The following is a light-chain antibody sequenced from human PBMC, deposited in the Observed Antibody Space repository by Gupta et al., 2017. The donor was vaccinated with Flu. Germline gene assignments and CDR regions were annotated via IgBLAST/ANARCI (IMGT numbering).Light chain of an antibody. CDR3: CSYAGRSTPHFV. J-gene: IGLJ1*01. CDR2: DVS. CDR1: SSDVSGYTS. V-gene: IGLV2-11*01. Sequence: QSALTQPRSVSGSPGQSVPISCTGLSSDVSGYTSVSWCQHHPGKAPKLIIYDVSNRPSGVPNRFSGSKSGDTASLTISGLQAEDEAEYYCCSYAGRSTPHFVFGGGTKVTVL.